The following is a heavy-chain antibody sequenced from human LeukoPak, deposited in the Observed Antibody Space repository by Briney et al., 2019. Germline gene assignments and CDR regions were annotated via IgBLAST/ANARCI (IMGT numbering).Heavy chain of an antibody. D-gene: IGHD3-10*01. CDR2: ISGSGGSS. CDR3: AKDLISMVRGSPMDV. J-gene: IGHJ6*02. Sequence: GGSLRLSCAASGFTFSSYALSWVRQAPGKGLEWVSIISGSGGSSYYADSVKGRFTISRDNSKDTLYLQMNSLRAEDTAVYYCAKDLISMVRGSPMDVWGQGTTVTVSS. V-gene: IGHV3-23*01. CDR1: GFTFSSYA.